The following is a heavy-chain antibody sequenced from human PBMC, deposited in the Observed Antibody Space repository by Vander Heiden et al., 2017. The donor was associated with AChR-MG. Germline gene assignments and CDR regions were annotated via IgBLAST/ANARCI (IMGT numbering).Heavy chain of an antibody. Sequence: QVQLQESGPGLVKPSETLSLTCTVSGGSISSYYWSWIRQPPGKGLEWIGYIYYSGSTNYNPSLKSRVTISVDTSKNQFSLKLSSVTAADTAVYYCARDSGSYYWGFDYWGQGTLVTVS. J-gene: IGHJ4*02. CDR1: GGSISSYY. D-gene: IGHD3-10*01. CDR3: ARDSGSYYWGFDY. CDR2: IYYSGST. V-gene: IGHV4-59*01.